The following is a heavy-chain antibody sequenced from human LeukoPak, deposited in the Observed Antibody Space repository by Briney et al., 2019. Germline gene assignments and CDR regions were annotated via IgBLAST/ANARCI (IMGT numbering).Heavy chain of an antibody. J-gene: IGHJ6*02. CDR3: ARSYYYDSSGYSAEDYYYYYGMDV. CDR2: ISYDGSNK. V-gene: IGHV3-30-3*01. CDR1: GFTFSSYA. Sequence: GGSLRLSCAASGFTFSSYAMHWVRQAPGKGLEWVAVISYDGSNKYYADSVKGRFTISRDNSKNTLYLQMNSLRAEDTAVYYCARSYYYDSSGYSAEDYYYYYGMDVWGQGTTVTVSS. D-gene: IGHD3-22*01.